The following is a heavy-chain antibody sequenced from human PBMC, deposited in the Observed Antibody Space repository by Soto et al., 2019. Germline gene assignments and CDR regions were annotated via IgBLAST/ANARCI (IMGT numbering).Heavy chain of an antibody. Sequence: SVKVSCKASVSTFSGHVISWVRQAPGQGLEWMGGIIPILGTPNYEQKFQGRVTITADESTSTAYMELNSLRSEDTAVYYCARAQADYGGNSRFPGYYYGMDVWGKGTTVTVS. D-gene: IGHD4-17*01. CDR1: VSTFSGHV. J-gene: IGHJ6*04. CDR2: IIPILGTP. CDR3: ARAQADYGGNSRFPGYYYGMDV. V-gene: IGHV1-69*13.